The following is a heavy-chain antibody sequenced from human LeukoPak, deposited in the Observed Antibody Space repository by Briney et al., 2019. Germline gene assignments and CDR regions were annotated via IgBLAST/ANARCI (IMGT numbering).Heavy chain of an antibody. Sequence: SETLSLTCAVSGYSISSGYYWGWIRQPPGKGLEWIGNIYHGGSTYYNPSLKSRVTISVDTSKNQFSLKLSSVTAADTAVYYCARVNLVATTFGYWGQGTLVTVSS. CDR2: IYHGGST. CDR1: GYSISSGYY. V-gene: IGHV4-38-2*01. D-gene: IGHD5-12*01. CDR3: ARVNLVATTFGY. J-gene: IGHJ4*02.